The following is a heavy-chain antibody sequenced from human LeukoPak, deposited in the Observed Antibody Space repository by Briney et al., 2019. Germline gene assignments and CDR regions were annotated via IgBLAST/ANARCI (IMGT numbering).Heavy chain of an antibody. CDR1: GFTFSNYG. Sequence: GGSLRLSCAASGFTFSNYGMHWVRQAPGKGLEWVAVISYDGSNKYYADSVKGRFTISRDNSKNTLYLQMNSLRAEDTAVYYCAKSTSDAWELQACGQGTLVTVSS. D-gene: IGHD1-26*01. V-gene: IGHV3-30*18. CDR2: ISYDGSNK. J-gene: IGHJ5*02. CDR3: AKSTSDAWELQA.